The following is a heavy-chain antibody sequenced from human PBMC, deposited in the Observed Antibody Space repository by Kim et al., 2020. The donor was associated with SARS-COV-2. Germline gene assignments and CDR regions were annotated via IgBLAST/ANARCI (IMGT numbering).Heavy chain of an antibody. CDR2: ISGSSGKT. J-gene: IGHJ6*02. D-gene: IGHD3-16*01. CDR3: AKDQSLTTLMIGTVSGGYYGMDV. V-gene: IGHV3-23*01. CDR1: GFTFSNYA. Sequence: GGSLRLSCAASGFTFSNYAVSWVRQAPGKGLEWVSSISGSSGKTYYADSVRGRFTISRDNSKNTLSLQMNSLRVEDTAVYYCAKDQSLTTLMIGTVSGGYYGMDVWGQGTTVTVSS.